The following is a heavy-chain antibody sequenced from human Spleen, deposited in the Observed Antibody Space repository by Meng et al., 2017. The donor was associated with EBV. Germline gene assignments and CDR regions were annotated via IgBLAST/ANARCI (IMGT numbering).Heavy chain of an antibody. D-gene: IGHD6-25*01. Sequence: VPLVESGGSSVQPGGSLRLSCVTSGFSFSRYWMHWVRQAPGKGLEWVSRTNEDGGITTYADSVKGRFTISRDNTKNTLYLQMNSLRAEDTGVYFCSKDLVGSDDDWGQGTLVTVSS. J-gene: IGHJ4*02. V-gene: IGHV3-74*01. CDR2: TNEDGGIT. CDR1: GFSFSRYW. CDR3: SKDLVGSDDD.